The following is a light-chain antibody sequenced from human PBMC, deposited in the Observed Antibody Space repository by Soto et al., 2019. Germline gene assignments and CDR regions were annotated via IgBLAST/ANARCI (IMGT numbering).Light chain of an antibody. CDR2: DAS. CDR1: QSISSW. Sequence: DIQMTQSPSTLSASVGDRVTITCRASQSISSWLAWYQQKPGKAPKLLIYDASSLESWVPSRFSGSGSGTEFTLTISSLQPDDFATYYCQQYNSYWTFGQGTKVEIK. V-gene: IGKV1-5*01. J-gene: IGKJ1*01. CDR3: QQYNSYWT.